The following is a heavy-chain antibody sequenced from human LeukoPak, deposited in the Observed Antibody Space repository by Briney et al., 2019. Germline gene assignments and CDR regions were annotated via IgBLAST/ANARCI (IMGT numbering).Heavy chain of an antibody. D-gene: IGHD6-13*01. V-gene: IGHV1-24*01. CDR3: ATDPPTAAGLYYFDY. CDR1: GYTLTELS. J-gene: IGHJ4*02. CDR2: FDPEDGET. Sequence: ASVKVSCKVSGYTLTELSMHWVRQAPGKGLEWMGGFDPEDGETIYAQKFQGRVTMTEDTSTDTAYMELSSLRSEDTAVYYCATDPPTAAGLYYFDYWGQGTLVTVSS.